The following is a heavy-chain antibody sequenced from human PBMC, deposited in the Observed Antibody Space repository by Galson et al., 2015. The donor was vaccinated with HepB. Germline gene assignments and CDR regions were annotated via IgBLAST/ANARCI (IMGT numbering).Heavy chain of an antibody. CDR2: IYYSGNT. CDR3: ARQRGSGTWTFDY. Sequence: SEPLSLTCTVSGGSISSSNYWWGWIRQPPGMGLEWIGSIYYSGNTYYDPSLKSRVTISVDTSKNEFSLNLSSVTAADTAVYYCARQRGSGTWTFDYWGQGTLVTVSS. J-gene: IGHJ4*02. D-gene: IGHD3-10*01. V-gene: IGHV4-39*01. CDR1: GGSISSSNYW.